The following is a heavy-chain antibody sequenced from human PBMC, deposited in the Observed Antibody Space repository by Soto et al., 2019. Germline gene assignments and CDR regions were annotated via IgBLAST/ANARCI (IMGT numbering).Heavy chain of an antibody. CDR2: ISSSSSTI. CDR3: ARRERAAGTDWWFDP. V-gene: IGHV3-48*02. D-gene: IGHD6-13*01. CDR1: GFTFSTYS. Sequence: GGSLRLSCAASGFTFSTYSMNWVRQAPGKGLEWVSSISSSSSTIYYADSVKGRFTISRDNAKNSLYLQMNSLRDEDTAVYYCARRERAAGTDWWFDPWGQGTLVTVSS. J-gene: IGHJ5*02.